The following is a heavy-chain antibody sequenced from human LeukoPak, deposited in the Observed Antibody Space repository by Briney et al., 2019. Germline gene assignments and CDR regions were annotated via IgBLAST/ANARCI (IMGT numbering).Heavy chain of an antibody. Sequence: GGSLRLSCAASGFTFGNHWMIWVRQAPGKGLEWVANIKQDGSEKYYVDSVKGRFTISRDNAKNSLYLQMNSLRAEDTAVYYCVRGSYFFDYWGQGTLVTVSS. V-gene: IGHV3-7*01. CDR2: IKQDGSEK. J-gene: IGHJ4*02. CDR3: VRGSYFFDY. D-gene: IGHD1-26*01. CDR1: GFTFGNHW.